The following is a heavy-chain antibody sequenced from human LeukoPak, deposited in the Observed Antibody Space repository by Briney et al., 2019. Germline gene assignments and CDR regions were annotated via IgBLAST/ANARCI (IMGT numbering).Heavy chain of an antibody. D-gene: IGHD1-1*01. CDR1: GFTFSSYS. V-gene: IGHV3-48*04. CDR3: ARDHSAPGTTAYYYYYIVV. Sequence: GGSLRLSCAASGFTFSSYSMNWVRQAPGKGLEWVSYISSSSSTIYYADSVKGRFTISRDNAKNSLYLQMNSLRAEDTAVYYCARDHSAPGTTAYYYYYIVVWGKGTRSPSP. CDR2: ISSSSSTI. J-gene: IGHJ6*03.